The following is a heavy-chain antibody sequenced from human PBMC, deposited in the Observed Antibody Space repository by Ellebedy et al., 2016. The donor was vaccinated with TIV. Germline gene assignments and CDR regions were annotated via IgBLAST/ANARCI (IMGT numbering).Heavy chain of an antibody. CDR1: GGSLSGYY. CDR3: AKLTIVVTADDSPFDF. CDR2: INHGGST. V-gene: IGHV4-34*01. Sequence: MPSETLSLTCAVYGGSLSGYYWSWIRQPPGKGLEWIGEINHGGSTYYNPSLKSRVTISVGTSKNQFSLKLSSVTAADTAVYYCAKLTIVVTADDSPFDFWGQGTLLTVSS. J-gene: IGHJ4*02. D-gene: IGHD2-21*02.